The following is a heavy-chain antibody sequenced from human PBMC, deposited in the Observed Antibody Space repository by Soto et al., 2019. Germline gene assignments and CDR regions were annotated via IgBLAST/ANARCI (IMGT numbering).Heavy chain of an antibody. J-gene: IGHJ6*02. CDR2: INHSGST. V-gene: IGHV4-34*01. D-gene: IGHD3-3*01. Sequence: SETLSLTCAVYGGSFSGYYWSRIRQPPGKGLEWIGEINHSGSTNYNPSLMSRVTISVDTSKNQFSLKMSSVTAADTAVYYCARRWSSFYGMDVWGQGTTVTVSS. CDR3: ARRWSSFYGMDV. CDR1: GGSFSGYY.